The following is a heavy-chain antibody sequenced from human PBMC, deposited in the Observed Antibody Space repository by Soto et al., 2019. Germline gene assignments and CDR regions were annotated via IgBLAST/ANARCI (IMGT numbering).Heavy chain of an antibody. CDR2: IYYSGST. D-gene: IGHD6-25*01. V-gene: IGHV4-39*01. CDR3: ARMLRGYRVDY. J-gene: IGHJ4*02. Sequence: QLQLQESGPGLVKPSETLSLTCTVSGGSISSSSHYWGWIRQPPGKGLEWIGSIYYSGSTYYNPSLKSRVTISVDTSKNQFSLKLSSVTAADTAVYYCARMLRGYRVDYWGQGTLVTVSS. CDR1: GGSISSSSHY.